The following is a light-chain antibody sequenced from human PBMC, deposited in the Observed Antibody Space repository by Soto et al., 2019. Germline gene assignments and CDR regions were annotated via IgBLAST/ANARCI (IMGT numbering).Light chain of an antibody. CDR1: SSDVGGYNY. Sequence: QSALTQPASVSGSPGQSITISCTGTSSDVGGYNYVSWYQQHPGTAPKLMIYDNSNRPSGVSNRFSGSKSGTTASLTISGLQAEDEADYYCSSYTSSSTLVFGGGTKLTVL. J-gene: IGLJ2*01. V-gene: IGLV2-14*01. CDR2: DNS. CDR3: SSYTSSSTLV.